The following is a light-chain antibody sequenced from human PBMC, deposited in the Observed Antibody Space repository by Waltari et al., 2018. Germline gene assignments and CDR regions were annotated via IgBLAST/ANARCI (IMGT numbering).Light chain of an antibody. CDR1: SRDVGTYNL. V-gene: IGLV2-23*02. CDR3: CSYAGSKFYV. J-gene: IGLJ1*01. CDR2: EVT. Sequence: QSALTQPASVSGSPGQSITTSCTGTSRDVGTYNLASLYQQHPGKGPKLMIYEVTKRPSGVSNRFSGSKSGNTASLTISGLQAEDEAEYYCCSYAGSKFYVFGTGTKVTVL.